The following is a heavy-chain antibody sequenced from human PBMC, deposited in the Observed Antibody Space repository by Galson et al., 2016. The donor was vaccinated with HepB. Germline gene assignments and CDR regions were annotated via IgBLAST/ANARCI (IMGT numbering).Heavy chain of an antibody. V-gene: IGHV1-3*04. J-gene: IGHJ4*02. Sequence: VTVSCLASGYTFTSYAIHWVRQAPGQRLEWMGWTNNANGNTEYSQSFQGRFTCTRDTSASTAYMELSSLRAEDTAVYYCARDGCSGWSRLWWGQGTLVAVSS. CDR1: GYTFTSYA. CDR3: ARDGCSGWSRLW. D-gene: IGHD6-19*01. CDR2: TNNANGNT.